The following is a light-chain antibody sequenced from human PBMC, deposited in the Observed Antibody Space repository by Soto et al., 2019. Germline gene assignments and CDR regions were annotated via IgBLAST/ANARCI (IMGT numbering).Light chain of an antibody. Sequence: QSLLTQPASVSESPGQSITISCTGTSNEVGCYNLVSWYQQHPGKAPKLMIYEVSKRPSGVSNRFSGSKSGNTASLTISGLQAEDEADYYCCSYAGSSTFEVIVFGTGTKVTVL. V-gene: IGLV2-23*02. CDR3: CSYAGSSTFEVIV. J-gene: IGLJ1*01. CDR2: EVS. CDR1: SNEVGCYNL.